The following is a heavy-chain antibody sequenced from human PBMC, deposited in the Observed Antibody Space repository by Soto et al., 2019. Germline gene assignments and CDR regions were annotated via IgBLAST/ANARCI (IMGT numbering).Heavy chain of an antibody. V-gene: IGHV1-69*01. CDR3: AVTVTTHYGMDV. Sequence: QVQLVQSGAEVKKPGSSVKVSCKASGGTFSSYAISWVRQAPGQGLEWMGGIIPIFGIANYAQKFQGRVTITAAESTSTASMELSSLRSEDTAVYYCAVTVTTHYGMDVWGQGTTVTVSS. D-gene: IGHD4-17*01. J-gene: IGHJ6*02. CDR1: GGTFSSYA. CDR2: IIPIFGIA.